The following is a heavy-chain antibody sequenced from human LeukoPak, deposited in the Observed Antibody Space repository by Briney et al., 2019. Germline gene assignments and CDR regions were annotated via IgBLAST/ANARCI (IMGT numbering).Heavy chain of an antibody. Sequence: GGSLRLSCTASGFTFGDSGMSWFRLAPGKGLGWVGFIRSKAYGGTTEYAASVKGRFTISRDDSKSIAYLQMNSLKTEDTAVYYCTRSSFDWTDWFDPWGQGTLVTVSS. D-gene: IGHD3-9*01. CDR2: IRSKAYGGTT. J-gene: IGHJ5*02. CDR1: GFTFGDSG. V-gene: IGHV3-49*03. CDR3: TRSSFDWTDWFDP.